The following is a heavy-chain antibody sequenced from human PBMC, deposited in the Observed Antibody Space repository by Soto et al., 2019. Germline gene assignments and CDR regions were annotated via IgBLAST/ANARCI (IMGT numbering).Heavy chain of an antibody. CDR1: GASMNTYY. CDR2: VYDSGYT. CDR3: ARHRAVAGTRYLDS. J-gene: IGHJ4*02. Sequence: LETLPLTCTVSGASMNTYYWSWIRQPPGKEMEWIGYVYDSGYTNYNPSLKTRVSISIDTSKNQFSLNLNSVTAADTAVYYCARHRAVAGTRYLDSWGQGTLVTVSS. V-gene: IGHV4-59*08. D-gene: IGHD6-19*01.